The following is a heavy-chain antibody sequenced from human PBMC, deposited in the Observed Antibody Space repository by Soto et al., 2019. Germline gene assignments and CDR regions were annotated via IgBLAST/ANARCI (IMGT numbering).Heavy chain of an antibody. J-gene: IGHJ4*02. D-gene: IGHD3-10*01. Sequence: PSETLSLTCAVSGGSISSSNWWSWVRRPPGKGLEWIGEIYHSGSTNYNPSLKSRVTISVDKSKNQFSLKLSSVTAADTAVYYCAREGEYYYGSGSFSVYWGQGTLVTVSS. CDR3: AREGEYYYGSGSFSVY. V-gene: IGHV4-4*02. CDR1: GGSISSSNW. CDR2: IYHSGST.